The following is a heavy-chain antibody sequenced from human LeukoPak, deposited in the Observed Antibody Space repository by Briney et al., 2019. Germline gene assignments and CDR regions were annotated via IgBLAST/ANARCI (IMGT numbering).Heavy chain of an antibody. V-gene: IGHV4-4*07. Sequence: PSETLSLTCTVSGGSISGYYWSWIRQPAGKGLEWICRMYTSGSTNYNPSLKSRVTMSVDTSKNQFSLKLSSVTAADTAVYYCARGGYDWNSWYFDLWGRGTLVTVSS. J-gene: IGHJ2*01. CDR2: MYTSGST. CDR1: GGSISGYY. D-gene: IGHD1/OR15-1a*01. CDR3: ARGGYDWNSWYFDL.